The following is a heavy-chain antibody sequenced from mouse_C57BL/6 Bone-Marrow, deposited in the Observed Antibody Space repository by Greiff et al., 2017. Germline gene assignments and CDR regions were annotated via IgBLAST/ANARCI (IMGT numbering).Heavy chain of an antibody. CDR3: ARDYGSSYWFAY. CDR2: ISNGGGST. CDR1: GFTFSDYY. D-gene: IGHD1-1*01. Sequence: GQLVESGGGLVQPGGSLKLSCAASGFTFSDYYMYWVRQTPEKRLEWVAYISNGGGSTYYPDTVKGRFTISRDNAKNTLYLQMSRLKSEDTAMYYCARDYGSSYWFAYWGQGTLVTVSA. V-gene: IGHV5-12*01. J-gene: IGHJ3*01.